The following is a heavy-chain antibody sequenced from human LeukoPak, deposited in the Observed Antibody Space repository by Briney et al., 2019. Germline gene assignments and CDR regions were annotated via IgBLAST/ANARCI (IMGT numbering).Heavy chain of an antibody. CDR2: ISGSGVST. J-gene: IGHJ4*02. D-gene: IGHD1-7*01. CDR3: ARDVGGTTGLPADY. CDR1: GFTFSSFA. V-gene: IGHV3-23*01. Sequence: PGGSLRLSCAASGFTFSSFAMSWVRQAPGKGLEWVSGISGSGVSTYYADSVKGRFTISRDNSKNTLYLQMNSLRAEDTAVYYCARDVGGTTGLPADYWGQGTLVTVSS.